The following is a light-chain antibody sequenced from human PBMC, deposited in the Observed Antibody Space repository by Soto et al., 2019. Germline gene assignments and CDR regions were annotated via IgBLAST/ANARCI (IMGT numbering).Light chain of an antibody. CDR1: QSVSSN. V-gene: IGKV3-15*01. J-gene: IGKJ4*01. CDR3: QHYNKRPLT. Sequence: EIVMTQSPATLSVSPGERATLSCRASQSVSSNLAWYQQKPGKAPRLLIFGASTRDTGIPARFSGSGSGTEFTLTINSLQSEDFAVYYCQHYNKRPLTFGGGTKVEIK. CDR2: GAS.